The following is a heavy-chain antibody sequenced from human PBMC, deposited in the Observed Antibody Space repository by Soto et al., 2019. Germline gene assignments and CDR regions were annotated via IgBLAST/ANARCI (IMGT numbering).Heavy chain of an antibody. CDR1: GFTFSSYG. CDR2: ISYDGSNK. V-gene: IGHV3-30*18. J-gene: IGHJ4*02. D-gene: IGHD5-18*01. Sequence: QVQLVESGGGVVQPGRSLRLSCAASGFTFSSYGMHWVRQAPGKGLEWVAVISYDGSNKYYADSVKGRFTISRDNSKNTLYLQMNGLRAEDTAVYSCAKDLGLAAITAMPRGYFDYWGQGTLVTVSS. CDR3: AKDLGLAAITAMPRGYFDY.